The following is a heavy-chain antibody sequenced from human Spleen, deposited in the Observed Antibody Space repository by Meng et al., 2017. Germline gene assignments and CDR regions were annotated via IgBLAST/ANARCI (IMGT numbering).Heavy chain of an antibody. CDR2: INHSGST. J-gene: IGHJ4*02. CDR1: GGSFSDNY. CDR3: TRVTRTGITKPHYFEY. V-gene: IGHV4-34*01. Sequence: SETLSLTFVVSGGSFSDNYWSWIRQPQGKGLEWIGEINHSGSTNYNTSLESRATISVDTSQNNLSLKLSSVTAADTAVYYCTRVTRTGITKPHYFEYWGQGALVTVSS. D-gene: IGHD1-20*01.